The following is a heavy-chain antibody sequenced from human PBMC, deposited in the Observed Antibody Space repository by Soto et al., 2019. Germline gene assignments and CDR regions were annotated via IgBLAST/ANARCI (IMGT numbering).Heavy chain of an antibody. V-gene: IGHV3-30*03. Sequence: QVQVVESGVGVIKPGRSLRLSCAASGFTFSNYGMHWVRQAPGKGLDWVAVISYDGSIEYYSESVKGRFTMSRDNSENTVYLQMNGLRTEDTAVYFCGRDWVWFGAHPIDNWGQGTLVTVSS. CDR3: GRDWVWFGAHPIDN. D-gene: IGHD3-10*01. J-gene: IGHJ4*02. CDR1: GFTFSNYG. CDR2: ISYDGSIE.